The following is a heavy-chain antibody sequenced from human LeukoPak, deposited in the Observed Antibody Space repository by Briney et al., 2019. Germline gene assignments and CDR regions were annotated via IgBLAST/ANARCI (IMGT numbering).Heavy chain of an antibody. CDR2: IYYSGST. J-gene: IGHJ6*03. CDR1: GGSISSYY. V-gene: IGHV4-59*01. D-gene: IGHD3-10*01. Sequence: SETLSLTCTVSGGSISSYYWSWIRQPPGKGLEWIGYIYYSGSTNYNPSLKGRVTISVDTSKNQFSLKLSSVTAADTAVYYCARQLRRYYMDVWGKGTTVTVSS. CDR3: ARQLRRYYMDV.